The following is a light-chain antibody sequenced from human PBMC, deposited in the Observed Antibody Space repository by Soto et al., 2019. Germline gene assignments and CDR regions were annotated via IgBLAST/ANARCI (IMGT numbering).Light chain of an antibody. V-gene: IGKV3-11*01. J-gene: IGKJ5*01. Sequence: EIVLTQSPATLSLSPGERATLSCRASQSVSSYLAWYQQKPGQAPRLLIYYASNRATGIPARFSGSGSGTDFTLTLSSLEPEDFAVYYCQQRSNWPITFGQGTRLEIK. CDR3: QQRSNWPIT. CDR1: QSVSSY. CDR2: YAS.